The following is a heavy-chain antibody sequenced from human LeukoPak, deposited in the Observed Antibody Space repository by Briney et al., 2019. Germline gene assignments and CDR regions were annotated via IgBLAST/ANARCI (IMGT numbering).Heavy chain of an antibody. CDR2: ISSSSSYI. J-gene: IGHJ5*02. D-gene: IGHD3-10*01. CDR1: GFTFSSYS. V-gene: IGHV3-21*01. Sequence: GGSLRLSCAASGFTFSSYSMNWVRQAPGKGLEWVSSISSSSSYIYYADSVKARFTIARDNAKNSLYLQMNSLRAEDTAVYYCARDSAARRTKPFHYYGSAHWFDPWGQGTLVTVSS. CDR3: ARDSAARRTKPFHYYGSAHWFDP.